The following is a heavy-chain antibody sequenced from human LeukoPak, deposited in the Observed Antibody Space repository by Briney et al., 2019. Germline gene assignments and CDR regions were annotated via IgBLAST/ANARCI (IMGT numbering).Heavy chain of an antibody. CDR3: ARAVAGPGGDY. D-gene: IGHD6-19*01. J-gene: IGHJ4*02. V-gene: IGHV3-30-3*01. CDR1: GFTFSSYA. CDR2: ISYDGSNK. Sequence: PGGSLRLSCAASGFTFSSYAMHRVRQAPSKGLEWVAVISYDGSNKYYADSVRGRFTISRDNSKNTLYLQMNSLRAEDTAVYYCARAVAGPGGDYWGQGTLVTVSS.